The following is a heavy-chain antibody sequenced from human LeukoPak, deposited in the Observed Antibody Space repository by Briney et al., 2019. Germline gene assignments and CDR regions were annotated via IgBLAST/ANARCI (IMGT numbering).Heavy chain of an antibody. J-gene: IGHJ4*02. CDR3: VRGTPTPGMDY. V-gene: IGHV7-4-1*02. D-gene: IGHD3-10*01. CDR2: IDTTTGNP. Sequence: ASVRVSCKASGYPSSAHFLNWVRQAPGQGLEWMGNIDTTTGNPRYAQDFTGRFVFSLDTSVSTAYLQITSLKADDTAAYYCVRGTPTPGMDYWGQGTQVTVSS. CDR1: GYPSSAHF.